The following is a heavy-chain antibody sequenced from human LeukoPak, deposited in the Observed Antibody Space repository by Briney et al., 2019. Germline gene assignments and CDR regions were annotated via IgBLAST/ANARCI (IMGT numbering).Heavy chain of an antibody. V-gene: IGHV3-23*01. D-gene: IGHD4-17*01. J-gene: IGHJ4*02. CDR1: GFTFSSFA. CDR2: ISAGGGFT. Sequence: GGSLRLSCAASGFTFSSFALSWVRQAPGKGLEWVSVISAGGGFTLHADSVKGRFTISRDDFKSTLYLQLNSLRAEDSAVFYCAKCTTGNAHYPIDYWGQGALVTVSS. CDR3: AKCTTGNAHYPIDY.